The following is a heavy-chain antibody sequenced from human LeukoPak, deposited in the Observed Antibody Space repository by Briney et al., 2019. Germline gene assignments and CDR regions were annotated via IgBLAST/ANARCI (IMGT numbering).Heavy chain of an antibody. CDR2: INHSGST. CDR1: GGSFSGYY. CDR3: ARGEGDYVWGSYRQGAFDI. D-gene: IGHD3-16*02. J-gene: IGHJ3*02. V-gene: IGHV4-34*01. Sequence: SETLSLTCAVYGGSFSGYYWSWIRQPPGKGLEWIGEINHSGSTNYNPSLKSRVTISVDTSKNQFSLKLSSVTVADTAVYYCARGEGDYVWGSYRQGAFDIWGQGTMVTVSS.